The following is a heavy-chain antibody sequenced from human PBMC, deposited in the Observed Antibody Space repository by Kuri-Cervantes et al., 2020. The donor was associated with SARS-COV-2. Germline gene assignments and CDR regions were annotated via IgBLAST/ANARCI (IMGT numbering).Heavy chain of an antibody. CDR3: TTDRGIASRPLFDY. J-gene: IGHJ4*02. D-gene: IGHD6-13*01. Sequence: GESLKISCAASGISFNNAWMGWVRQTPGKGLEWVGRLKSRSDGGARDYAEPVKGRFVISRDDATSTMYLQVNSLIIEDTGIYYCTTDRGIASRPLFDYWGQGTPVTVSS. CDR1: GISFNNAW. V-gene: IGHV3-15*01. CDR2: LKSRSDGGAR.